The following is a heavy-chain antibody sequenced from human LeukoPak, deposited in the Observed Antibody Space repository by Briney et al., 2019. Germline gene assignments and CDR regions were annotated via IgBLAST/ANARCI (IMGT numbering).Heavy chain of an antibody. Sequence: GGSLRLSCAASGFTFSSYAMSWVRQAPGKGLEWVSAISGSGGSTYYADSVKGRFTISRDNSKNTLYLQMNSLRAEDTAVYYCARERCSSTSCYSHYYYGMDAWGQGTTVTVSS. D-gene: IGHD2-2*01. CDR2: ISGSGGST. CDR1: GFTFSSYA. J-gene: IGHJ6*02. V-gene: IGHV3-23*01. CDR3: ARERCSSTSCYSHYYYGMDA.